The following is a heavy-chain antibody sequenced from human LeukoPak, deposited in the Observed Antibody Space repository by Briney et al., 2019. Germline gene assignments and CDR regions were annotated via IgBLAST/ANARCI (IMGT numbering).Heavy chain of an antibody. D-gene: IGHD5/OR15-5a*01. CDR3: RRQFLVGVS. CDR2: ISRGGSSI. CDR1: GFTFSSYS. V-gene: IGHV3-21*04. Sequence: PGGSLGLSCAGSGFTFSSYSLNWVRQTPGKGLEWVSSISRGGSSIYYADSLKGRFTTSRDDANNSLHLQMNSLSAEDTAMYYCRRQFLVGVSWGPGTLVTVSS. J-gene: IGHJ5*02.